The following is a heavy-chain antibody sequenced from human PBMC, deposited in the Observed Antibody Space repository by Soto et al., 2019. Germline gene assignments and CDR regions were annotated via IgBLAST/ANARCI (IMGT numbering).Heavy chain of an antibody. CDR2: IYNSGTT. Sequence: SETLSLTCTVSGGSITRGGYYWSWIRQHPGKGLEWIGYIYNSGTTYYNPSLKSRVTISVDTSKNQFSLKLTSVTAADTAVYYCARDPAPWGKGTSVTVSS. CDR1: GGSITRGGYY. V-gene: IGHV4-31*03. CDR3: ARDPAP. J-gene: IGHJ5*02.